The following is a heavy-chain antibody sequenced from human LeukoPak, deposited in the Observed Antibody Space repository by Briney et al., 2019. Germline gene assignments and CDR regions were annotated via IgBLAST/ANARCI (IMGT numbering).Heavy chain of an antibody. CDR1: GESFSGFY. CDR2: IKQDESEK. Sequence: ETLSLTCAVYGESFSGFYWSWIRQAPGKGLEWVANIKQDESEKDYVDSVKGRFTISRDNAKNSMYLQMSSLRAEDTAAYYCATSSGARQKTFDDWGQGTLVTVSS. V-gene: IGHV3-7*03. J-gene: IGHJ4*02. CDR3: ATSSGARQKTFDD. D-gene: IGHD1-26*01.